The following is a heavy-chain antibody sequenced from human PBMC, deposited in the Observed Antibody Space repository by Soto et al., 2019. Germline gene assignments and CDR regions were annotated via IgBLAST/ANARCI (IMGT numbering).Heavy chain of an antibody. CDR1: GGTFSSYT. V-gene: IGHV1-69*08. J-gene: IGHJ5*02. D-gene: IGHD2-2*01. CDR2: IIPILGIA. CDR3: ARDHRGDGIVVVPAAILWFDP. Sequence: VQLVQSGAEVKKPGSSVKVSCKASGGTFSSYTISWVRQAPGQGLEWMGRIIPILGIANYAQKFQGRVTITADKSTSTAYMELSSLRSEDTAVYYCARDHRGDGIVVVPAAILWFDPWGQGTLVTVSS.